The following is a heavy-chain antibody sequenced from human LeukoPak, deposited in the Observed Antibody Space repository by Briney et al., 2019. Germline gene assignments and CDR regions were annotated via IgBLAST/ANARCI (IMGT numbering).Heavy chain of an antibody. CDR2: INPNSGGT. V-gene: IGHV1-2*02. J-gene: IGHJ4*02. D-gene: IGHD3-10*01. CDR1: GYTFTGYY. Sequence: ASVKVSCKASGYTFTGYYMHWVRQAPGQGLEWMGWINPNSGGTNYAQKFQGRGTMTRDTSISTAYMELSRLRSDDTAVYYCARDSDWRGESGNFDYWGQGTLVTVSS. CDR3: ARDSDWRGESGNFDY.